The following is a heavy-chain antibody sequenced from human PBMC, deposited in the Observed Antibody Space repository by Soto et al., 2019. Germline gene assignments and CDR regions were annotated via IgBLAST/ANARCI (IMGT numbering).Heavy chain of an antibody. Sequence: SGPTLVNPTQTLTLTCTFSGFSLSSSGVSVGWIRQPPGKALEWLALIYWNDDKRYSPSLKSRLTITKDASKNQVVLTMTNMDPVNTAIDYCAHRINDYSHYERNFDSLGQGTLVTVSS. CDR1: GFSLSSSGVS. V-gene: IGHV2-5*01. CDR2: IYWNDDK. D-gene: IGHD4-4*01. CDR3: AHRINDYSHYERNFDS. J-gene: IGHJ4*02.